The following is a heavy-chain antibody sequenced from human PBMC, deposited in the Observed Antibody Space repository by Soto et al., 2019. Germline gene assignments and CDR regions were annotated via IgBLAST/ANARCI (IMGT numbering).Heavy chain of an antibody. CDR1: GGSISNSNW. D-gene: IGHD1-26*01. V-gene: IGHV4-4*02. Sequence: QVQLQESGPGLVKPSGTLSLACAVFGGSISNSNWWTWVRQPPGKGLDWIGEIFHSGSTNYNSSLMGRVTISVDKANNQFSLKLSSVTAADTAVYYCAHRPIVRAAIWGQGTLFTVSS. J-gene: IGHJ4*02. CDR3: AHRPIVRAAI. CDR2: IFHSGST.